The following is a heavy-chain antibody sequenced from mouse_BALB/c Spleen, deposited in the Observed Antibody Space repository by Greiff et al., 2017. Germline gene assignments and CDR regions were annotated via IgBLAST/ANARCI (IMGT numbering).Heavy chain of an antibody. CDR2: ISSGGSYT. V-gene: IGHV5-6*01. CDR3: ARGGRYDYDEGTFAY. D-gene: IGHD2-4*01. CDR1: GFTFSSYG. J-gene: IGHJ3*01. Sequence: EVQVVESGGDLVKPGGSLKLSCAASGFTFSSYGMSWVRQTPDKRLEWVATISSGGSYTYYPDSVKGRFTISRDNAKNTLYLQMSSLRSEDTAMYYCARGGRYDYDEGTFAYWGQGTLVTVSA.